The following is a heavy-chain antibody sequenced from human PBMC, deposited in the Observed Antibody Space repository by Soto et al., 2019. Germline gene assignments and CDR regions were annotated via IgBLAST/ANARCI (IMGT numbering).Heavy chain of an antibody. CDR1: GFTFGTYW. J-gene: IGHJ4*02. Sequence: EVQLVESGGGLVQPGGSLRLSCAASGFTFGTYWMTWVRQAPGKGLECVGNIKPDGSERYYVDSVKGRFTISRDNAKNSLYLHMNSLRAEDTAVYYCATDLTGEQYWGQGTLVTVSS. CDR3: ATDLTGEQY. CDR2: IKPDGSER. D-gene: IGHD3-10*01. V-gene: IGHV3-7*04.